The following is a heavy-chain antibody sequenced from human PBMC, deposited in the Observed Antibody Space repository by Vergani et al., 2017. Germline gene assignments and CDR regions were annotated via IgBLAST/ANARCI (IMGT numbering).Heavy chain of an antibody. D-gene: IGHD3-22*01. CDR3: AKVKGITIIVVVSSFDY. J-gene: IGHJ4*02. CDR2: ISERGGST. CDR1: GFTFSSYA. Sequence: EVQLLESGGGLVQPGGSLRLSCAASGFTFSSYAMSWVRQAPGKGLEWVSAISERGGSTYYADSVKGRFTISRDNSKNTLYLQMNSLRAEDTAVYYCAKVKGITIIVVVSSFDYWGQGTLVSVSS. V-gene: IGHV3-23*01.